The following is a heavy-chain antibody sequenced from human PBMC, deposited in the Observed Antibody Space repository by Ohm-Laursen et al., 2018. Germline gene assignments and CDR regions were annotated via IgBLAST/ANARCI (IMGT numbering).Heavy chain of an antibody. CDR2: INWNGGST. V-gene: IGHV3-20*01. D-gene: IGHD3-22*01. Sequence: SLRLSCAASGFTFDDYGMSWVRQAPGKGLEWVSGINWNGGSTGYADSVKGRFTISRDNAKNSLYLQMNSLRAEDTVLYHCARDLRVYYDSSGYYYYYYGMDVWGQGTTVTVSS. CDR1: GFTFDDYG. J-gene: IGHJ6*02. CDR3: ARDLRVYYDSSGYYYYYYGMDV.